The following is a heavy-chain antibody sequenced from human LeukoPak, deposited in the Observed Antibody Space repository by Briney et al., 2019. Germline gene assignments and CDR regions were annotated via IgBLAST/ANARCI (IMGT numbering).Heavy chain of an antibody. CDR1: GFTFSDYY. Sequence: GSLRLSCAASGFTFSDYYMSWIRQPPGKGLEWIGSIYYSGSTYYNPSLKSRVTISVDTSKNQFSLKLSSVTAADTAVYYCARDEGIAAAGRDFDYWGQGTLVTVSS. CDR2: IYYSGST. J-gene: IGHJ4*02. V-gene: IGHV4-38-2*02. D-gene: IGHD6-13*01. CDR3: ARDEGIAAAGRDFDY.